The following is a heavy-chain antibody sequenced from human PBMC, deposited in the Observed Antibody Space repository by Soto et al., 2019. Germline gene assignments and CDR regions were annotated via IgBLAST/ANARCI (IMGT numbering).Heavy chain of an antibody. CDR3: GMVKH. CDR2: IIPIIGVT. V-gene: IGHV1-69*17. J-gene: IGHJ1*01. D-gene: IGHD6-19*01. Sequence: QVQLVQSGAEVKRPGSSVKVSCESSGDTFNSYVISWVRQAPGQGLEWMGGIIPIIGVTHYAQKFQGRVTITALRGPCTAYLAPCNLGIAETTVALGGMVKH. CDR1: GDTFNSYV.